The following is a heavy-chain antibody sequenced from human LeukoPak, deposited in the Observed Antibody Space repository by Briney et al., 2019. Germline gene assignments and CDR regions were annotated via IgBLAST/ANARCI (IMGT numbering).Heavy chain of an antibody. CDR1: GGSISSGSFY. Sequence: PSETLSLTCTVSGGSISSGSFYWSWIRQPAGKGLEWIGRIYTSGSTNYNPSLKSRVTISVDTSKNQFSLKLSSVTAADTAVYYCAREAYGHLDYWGQGTLVTVSS. V-gene: IGHV4-61*02. D-gene: IGHD2-8*01. J-gene: IGHJ4*02. CDR2: IYTSGST. CDR3: AREAYGHLDY.